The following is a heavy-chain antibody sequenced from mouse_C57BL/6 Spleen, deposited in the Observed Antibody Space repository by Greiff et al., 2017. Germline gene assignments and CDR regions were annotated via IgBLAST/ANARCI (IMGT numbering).Heavy chain of an antibody. D-gene: IGHD3-2*02. CDR1: GYAFSSSW. CDR2: IYPGDGDT. J-gene: IGHJ3*01. CDR3: ARSAAQAAWFAY. V-gene: IGHV1-82*01. Sequence: LQESGPELVKPGASVKISCKASGYAFSSSWMNWVKQRPGKGLEWIGRIYPGDGDTNYNGKFKGKATLTADKSSSTAYMQLNSLTSEDSAVYYCARSAAQAAWFAYWGQGTLVTVSA.